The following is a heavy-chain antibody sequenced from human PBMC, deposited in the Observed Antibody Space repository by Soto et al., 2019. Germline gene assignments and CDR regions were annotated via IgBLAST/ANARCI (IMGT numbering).Heavy chain of an antibody. CDR1: GGSISSGGYY. D-gene: IGHD3-3*01. V-gene: IGHV4-31*03. CDR3: ASSITIFGVEVYYYYGMDV. J-gene: IGHJ6*02. Sequence: SETLSLTCTVSGGSISSGGYYWSLIRQHPGKGLEWIGYIYYSGSTYYNPSLKSRVTISVDTSKNQFSLKLSSVTAADTAVYYCASSITIFGVEVYYYYGMDVWGQGTTVTVSS. CDR2: IYYSGST.